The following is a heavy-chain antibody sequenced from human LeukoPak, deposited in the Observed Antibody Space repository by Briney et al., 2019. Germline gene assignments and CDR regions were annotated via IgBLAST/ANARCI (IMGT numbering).Heavy chain of an antibody. CDR3: ALGHFDVLAASYKWTPDY. CDR2: ITSGGDYI. CDR1: GFTFNTFN. Sequence: GGSLRLSCAASGFTFNTFNMNWVRQAPGKGLEWVSSITSGGDYIYYADSVKGRFTTSRDNAKNSLSLQLNSLRVEDTAVYYCALGHFDVLAASYKWTPDYWGQGTLVTVSS. D-gene: IGHD3-9*01. V-gene: IGHV3-21*01. J-gene: IGHJ4*02.